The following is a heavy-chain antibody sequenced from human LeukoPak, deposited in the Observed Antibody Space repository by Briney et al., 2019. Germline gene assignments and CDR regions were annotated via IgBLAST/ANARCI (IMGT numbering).Heavy chain of an antibody. D-gene: IGHD3-9*01. CDR3: VSRYFDWSYNYYGMDV. CDR1: GFTFSSYA. CDR2: ISSNGGST. Sequence: GGSLRLSCSASGFTFSSYAMHWVRQAPGKGLEYVSTISSNGGSTYYADSVKGRFTISRDNSKNTLYLQMSSLRAEDTAVYYCVSRYFDWSYNYYGMDVWGKGTTVTVSS. J-gene: IGHJ6*04. V-gene: IGHV3-64D*06.